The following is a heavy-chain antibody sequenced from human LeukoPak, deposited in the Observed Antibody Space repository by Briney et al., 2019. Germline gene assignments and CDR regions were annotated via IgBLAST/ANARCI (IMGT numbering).Heavy chain of an antibody. D-gene: IGHD5-12*01. CDR2: IYYSGST. V-gene: IGHV4-59*01. J-gene: IGHJ4*02. CDR1: GGSISSYY. Sequence: SETLSLTCTVSGGSISSYYWSWVRQPPGKGLEWIGYIYYSGSTNYNPSLTSRVTISVDTSKNQFSLKLSSVTAADTAVYYCARRGDSGYDFFFDYWGQGTLVTVSS. CDR3: ARRGDSGYDFFFDY.